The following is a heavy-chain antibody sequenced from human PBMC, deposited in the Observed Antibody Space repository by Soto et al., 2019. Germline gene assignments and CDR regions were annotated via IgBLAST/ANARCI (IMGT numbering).Heavy chain of an antibody. CDR2: IASSGST. CDR1: GFTFSTYS. Sequence: GGSLRLSCAASGFTFSTYSMNWVRQAPGKGLEWVSGIASSGSTYYADSVKGRFTISRDNSKNTVFLQMTSLRADDTAVYYCAKGIPLGSQWGQGTLVTVSS. J-gene: IGHJ4*02. V-gene: IGHV3-23*01. D-gene: IGHD2-15*01. CDR3: AKGIPLGSQ.